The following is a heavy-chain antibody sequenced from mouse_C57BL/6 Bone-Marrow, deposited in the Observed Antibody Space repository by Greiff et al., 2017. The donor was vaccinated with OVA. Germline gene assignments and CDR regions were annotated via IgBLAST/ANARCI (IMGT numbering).Heavy chain of an antibody. V-gene: IGHV2-5*01. J-gene: IGHJ4*01. Sequence: VKLQESGPGLVQPSQSLSITCTVSGFSLTSYGVHWVRQSPGKGLEWLGVIWRGGSTDYNAAFMSRLSITKDNSKSQVFFKMNSLQADDTAIYYCAKKGGSSPPYAMDYWGQGTSVTVSS. CDR1: GFSLTSYG. CDR2: IWRGGST. D-gene: IGHD1-1*01. CDR3: AKKGGSSPPYAMDY.